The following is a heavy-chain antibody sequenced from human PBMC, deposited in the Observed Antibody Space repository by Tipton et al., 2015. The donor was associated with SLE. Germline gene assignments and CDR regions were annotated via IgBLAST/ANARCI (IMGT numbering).Heavy chain of an antibody. Sequence: SLRLSCVASGFTFSTHWMHWVRQDPEKGLVWVSRINRDGSDIKYADSVKGRFTISRDNAKNTVYLQMDSLRADDTAVYYCASFQLGGFYYFDYWGQGPLVTVSS. CDR3: ASFQLGGFYYFDY. CDR2: INRDGSDI. D-gene: IGHD3-3*01. V-gene: IGHV3-74*03. CDR1: GFTFSTHW. J-gene: IGHJ4*02.